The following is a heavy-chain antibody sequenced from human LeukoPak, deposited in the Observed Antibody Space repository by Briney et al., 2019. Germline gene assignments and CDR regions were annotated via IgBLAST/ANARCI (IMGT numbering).Heavy chain of an antibody. J-gene: IGHJ4*02. CDR2: IYYSGST. V-gene: IGHV4-59*01. D-gene: IGHD6-6*01. Sequence: SETLSLTCTVSGGSISSYYWSWIRQPPGKRLEWIGYIYYSGSTNYNPSLKSRVTISVDASKSQFSLKLSSVTAADTAVYYCAXXXSXSSGQTFDYWGQGTLVTVS. CDR1: GGSISSYY. CDR3: AXXXSXSSGQTFDY.